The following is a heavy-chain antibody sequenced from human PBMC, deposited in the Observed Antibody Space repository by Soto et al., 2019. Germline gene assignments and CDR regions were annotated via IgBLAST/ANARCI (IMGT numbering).Heavy chain of an antibody. D-gene: IGHD2-2*01. CDR3: ARDSSTSLVPALI. V-gene: IGHV1-3*01. J-gene: IGHJ4*02. Sequence: ASVKVSCKASGYTFTSYAMHWVRQAPGQRLEWMGWINAGNGNTKYSQKFQGRVTITRDTSASTAYMELSSLRSEDTAVYYCARDSSTSLVPALIWGQGTLVTVYS. CDR1: GYTFTSYA. CDR2: INAGNGNT.